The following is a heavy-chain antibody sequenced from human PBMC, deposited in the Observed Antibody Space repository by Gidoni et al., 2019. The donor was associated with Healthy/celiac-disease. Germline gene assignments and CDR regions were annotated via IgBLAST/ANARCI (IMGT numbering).Heavy chain of an antibody. V-gene: IGHV4-39*01. CDR2: IYYSGST. CDR1: GGSISSSSYY. CDR3: ARSGAGFDY. D-gene: IGHD1-26*01. J-gene: IGHJ4*02. Sequence: QLQLQESGPGLVKPSATLSLTCTVSGGSISSSSYYWGWIRQPPGKGLEWLGSIYYSGSTYYNPSLKSRVTISVDTSKNQFSLKLSSVTAADTAVYYCARSGAGFDYWGQGTLVTVSS.